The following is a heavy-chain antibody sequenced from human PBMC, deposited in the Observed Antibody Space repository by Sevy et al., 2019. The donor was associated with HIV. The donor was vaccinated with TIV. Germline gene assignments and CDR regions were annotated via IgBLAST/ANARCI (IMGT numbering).Heavy chain of an antibody. J-gene: IGHJ3*02. Sequence: GGSLRLSCAASGFTFSSYSMNWVRQAPGKGLEWVSSISSSSSYIYYADLVKGRFTISRDNAKNSLYLQMNSLRAEDTAVYYCAREVVVVAARGANDAFDIWGQGTMVTVSS. CDR2: ISSSSSYI. V-gene: IGHV3-21*01. CDR3: AREVVVVAARGANDAFDI. CDR1: GFTFSSYS. D-gene: IGHD2-15*01.